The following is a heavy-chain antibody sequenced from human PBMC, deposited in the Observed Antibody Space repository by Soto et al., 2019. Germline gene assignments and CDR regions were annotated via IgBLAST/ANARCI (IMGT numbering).Heavy chain of an antibody. Sequence: ASVKVSCKASGYTFTSYGISWVRQAPGQGLEWMGWISAYNGDTNYAQKLQGRVTVTTDTSTSTAYMELRSLRSDDTAVYYCARDHCSSTSCYTAVDYWGQGTLVTV. CDR3: ARDHCSSTSCYTAVDY. D-gene: IGHD2-2*02. J-gene: IGHJ4*02. CDR2: ISAYNGDT. CDR1: GYTFTSYG. V-gene: IGHV1-18*04.